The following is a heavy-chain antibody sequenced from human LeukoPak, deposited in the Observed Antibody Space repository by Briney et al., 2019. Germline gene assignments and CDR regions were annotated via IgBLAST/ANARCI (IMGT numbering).Heavy chain of an antibody. Sequence: GGSLRLSCAASGFTVSSNYMSWVRQAPGKGLEWVSVIYSGGSTYYADSVKGRFTISRDNSKNTLYLQMNSLRAEDTAVYYCARHPSYDILTGSGWFDPWGQGTLVTVSS. CDR1: GFTVSSNY. V-gene: IGHV3-53*01. CDR3: ARHPSYDILTGSGWFDP. J-gene: IGHJ5*02. D-gene: IGHD3-9*01. CDR2: IYSGGST.